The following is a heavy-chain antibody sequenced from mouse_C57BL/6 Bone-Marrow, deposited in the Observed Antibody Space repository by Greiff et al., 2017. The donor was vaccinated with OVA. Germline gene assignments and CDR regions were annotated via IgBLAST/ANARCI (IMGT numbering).Heavy chain of an antibody. Sequence: EVQLQQSVAELVRPGASVKLSCTASGFTIKNTYMNWVKQRPAQGLEWIGRIDTANGNTKYAPKFQGKATITADTSSNKAYLQLSSLPSEDTANYYCARDNNYAYWGQGTLVTVSA. V-gene: IGHV14-3*01. CDR2: IDTANGNT. CDR3: ARDNNYAY. CDR1: GFTIKNTY. J-gene: IGHJ3*01. D-gene: IGHD2-5*01.